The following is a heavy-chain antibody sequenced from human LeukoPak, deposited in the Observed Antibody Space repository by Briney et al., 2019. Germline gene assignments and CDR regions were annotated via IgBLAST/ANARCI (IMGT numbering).Heavy chain of an antibody. CDR2: ISPTGTP. Sequence: GGSLRLSCAASGFIFNNFAMTWVRQAPGKGLEWVSVISPTGTPFSTDSVEGRFITSRDNSQNTLFLEMNSLRAEDTALYYCVKLLRAGKMLTISLESWGQGTLVTVSS. CDR1: GFIFNNFA. CDR3: VKLLRAGKMLTISLES. D-gene: IGHD3-10*01. V-gene: IGHV3-23*01. J-gene: IGHJ4*02.